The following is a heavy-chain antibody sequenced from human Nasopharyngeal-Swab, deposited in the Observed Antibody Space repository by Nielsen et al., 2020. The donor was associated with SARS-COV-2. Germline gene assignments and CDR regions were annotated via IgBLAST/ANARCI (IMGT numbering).Heavy chain of an antibody. V-gene: IGHV3-23*03. D-gene: IGHD4-17*01. J-gene: IGHJ6*02. Sequence: WIRQPPGKGLEWVSVIYSGGSSTYYADSVKGRFTISRDNSKNTLYLQMNSLRAEDTAVYYCARRRLRLSYYYYGMDVWGQGTTVTVSS. CDR2: IYSGGSST. CDR3: ARRRLRLSYYYYGMDV.